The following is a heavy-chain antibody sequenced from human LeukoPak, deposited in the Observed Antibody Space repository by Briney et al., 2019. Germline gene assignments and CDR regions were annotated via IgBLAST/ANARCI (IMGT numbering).Heavy chain of an antibody. CDR1: GGTFSSYA. CDR3: AREGGTNCSSTSCYALNWFDP. V-gene: IGHV1-69*06. CDR2: IIPIFGTA. D-gene: IGHD2-2*01. Sequence: TVKVSCKASGGTFSSYAISWVRQAPGQGLEWMGGIIPIFGTANYAQKFQGRVTITADKSTSTAYMELSSLRSEDTAVYYCAREGGTNCSSTSCYALNWFDPWGQGTLVTVSS. J-gene: IGHJ5*02.